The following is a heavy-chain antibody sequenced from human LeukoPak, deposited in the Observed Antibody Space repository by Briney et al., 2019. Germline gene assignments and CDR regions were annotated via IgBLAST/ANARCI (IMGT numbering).Heavy chain of an antibody. CDR2: IRVKTGNT. CDR3: ARGGMFDAFDI. V-gene: IGHV1-18*01. J-gene: IGHJ3*02. Sequence: GASVKVSCKTSGYTFSSYGINWVRQAPGQGLEWMGWIRVKTGNTNYAQKLQGRVTMTTDTSTSTAFMELRSLRSDDTAVYYCARGGMFDAFDIWGQGTMVTVSS. D-gene: IGHD3-10*02. CDR1: GYTFSSYG.